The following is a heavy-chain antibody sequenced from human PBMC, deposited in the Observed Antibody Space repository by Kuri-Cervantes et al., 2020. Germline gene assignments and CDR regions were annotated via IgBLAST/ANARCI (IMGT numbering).Heavy chain of an antibody. V-gene: IGHV3-74*01. CDR1: GFTFSSYW. J-gene: IGHJ4*02. CDR2: INSDGSST. CDR3: ARVPPGEAAADY. Sequence: GESLKISCAASGFTFSSYWMHWVRQAPGKGLVWVSRINSDGSSTSYADSVKGRFTVSRDNSKNTVYLQMNSLSADDTAVYYCARVPPGEAAADYWGQGTLVTVSS. D-gene: IGHD3-10*01.